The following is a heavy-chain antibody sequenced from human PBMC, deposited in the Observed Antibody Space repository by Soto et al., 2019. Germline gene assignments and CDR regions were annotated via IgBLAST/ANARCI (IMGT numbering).Heavy chain of an antibody. J-gene: IGHJ5*02. V-gene: IGHV4-30-2*01. D-gene: IGHD2-21*01. CDR2: IYHSGNI. CDR1: GGSISSGGYS. CDR3: ARIPSP. Sequence: TSETLSLTCAVSGGSISSGGYSWSWIRQPPGKGLERIGYIYHSGNIYYNPSLKSRVTISVDRSKNQFSLKLSSVTAADTAVYYCARIPSPWGQGTLVTVSS.